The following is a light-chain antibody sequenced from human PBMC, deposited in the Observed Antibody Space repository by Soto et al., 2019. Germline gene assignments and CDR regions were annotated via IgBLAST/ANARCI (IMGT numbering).Light chain of an antibody. CDR3: QQYNNWPPFT. J-gene: IGKJ3*01. V-gene: IGKV3-15*01. CDR1: QHIRSN. CDR2: ETS. Sequence: EIVMTQSPGTLSVSPGERATLSCRASQHIRSNLAWYQQKPGQAPRLLIYETSTRAPGIPARFSGSGSGTEFTLTISSLQSEDFAVYHCQQYNNWPPFTFGPGTKVDIK.